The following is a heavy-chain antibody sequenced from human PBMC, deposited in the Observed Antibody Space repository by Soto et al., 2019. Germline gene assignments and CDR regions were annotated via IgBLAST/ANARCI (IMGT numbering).Heavy chain of an antibody. D-gene: IGHD5-12*01. Sequence: PGGSLRLSCAASGSTFSSYAMSWVRQAPGKGLEWVSAISGSGGSTYYADSVKGRFTISRDNSKNTLYLQMNSLRAEDTAVYYCASPPRNSGYDQGGAFDIWGQGTMVTVSS. J-gene: IGHJ3*02. CDR2: ISGSGGST. CDR1: GSTFSSYA. CDR3: ASPPRNSGYDQGGAFDI. V-gene: IGHV3-23*01.